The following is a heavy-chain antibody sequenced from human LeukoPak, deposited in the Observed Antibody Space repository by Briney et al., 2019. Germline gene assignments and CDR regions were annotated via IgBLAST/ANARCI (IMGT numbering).Heavy chain of an antibody. Sequence: GGSLRLSCAASGFTVSSNYMNWVRRAPGKGLEWVSVIYSGGSTYYADSVKGRFNISRDNSKNTLYLQMNSLRPEDTAVYYCARAEVLSFFDYWGQGTLVTVSS. D-gene: IGHD4/OR15-4a*01. J-gene: IGHJ4*02. CDR1: GFTVSSNY. V-gene: IGHV3-66*02. CDR3: ARAEVLSFFDY. CDR2: IYSGGST.